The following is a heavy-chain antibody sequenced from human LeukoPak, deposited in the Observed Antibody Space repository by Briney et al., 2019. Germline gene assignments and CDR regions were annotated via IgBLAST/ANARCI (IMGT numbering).Heavy chain of an antibody. D-gene: IGHD5-12*01. J-gene: IGHJ4*02. CDR1: GFTVSTYW. CDR3: ARILGYGGYDSPFDY. V-gene: IGHV3-74*01. Sequence: PGWCLRLCCVASGFTVSTYWRHCVRQAPGKGGLWVSRLNSDGSSTNYADSVKGRFTISRDNAENSLYLQMSSLRAEDTAVYYCARILGYGGYDSPFDYWGQGTLVIVSS. CDR2: LNSDGSST.